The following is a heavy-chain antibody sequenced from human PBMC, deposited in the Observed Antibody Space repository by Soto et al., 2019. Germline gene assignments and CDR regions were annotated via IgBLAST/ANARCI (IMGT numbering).Heavy chain of an antibody. CDR1: DGSMSSSSYS. V-gene: IGHV4-39*02. D-gene: IGHD6-6*01. J-gene: IGHJ4*02. CDR3: SGRVAARPSYFAY. CDR2: IYYSGST. Sequence: PSETLSLTCTASDGSMSSSSYSWGWIGQPPRKGLDWIGSIYYSGSTYYNPSLKSRVTISVDTSKNLISLKLGSVTAADTAVYQCSGRVAARPSYFAYWGQGTLVTVSS.